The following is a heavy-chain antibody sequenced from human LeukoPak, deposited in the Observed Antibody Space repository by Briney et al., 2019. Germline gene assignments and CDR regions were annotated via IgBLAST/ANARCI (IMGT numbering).Heavy chain of an antibody. D-gene: IGHD5-18*01. Sequence: GESLKISCKGSGYSFPNYWIGWVRQMPGKGLEWIGIVYPATSDTTYSPSFQGQVTISADKSSSTAYLQWSSLKASDTAIYYCARPKTLGGYNYEFEFWGQGTLVTVSS. J-gene: IGHJ4*02. CDR3: ARPKTLGGYNYEFEF. CDR1: GYSFPNYW. CDR2: VYPATSDT. V-gene: IGHV5-51*01.